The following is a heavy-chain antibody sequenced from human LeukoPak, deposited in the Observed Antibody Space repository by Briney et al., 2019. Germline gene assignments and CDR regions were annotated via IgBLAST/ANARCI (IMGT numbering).Heavy chain of an antibody. D-gene: IGHD2-15*01. CDR2: IYTSGST. V-gene: IGHV4-4*07. CDR3: ARVALGYCSGGSCYEVGYDY. CDR1: GGSISSYY. J-gene: IGHJ4*02. Sequence: SETLSLTRTVSGGSISSYYWSWIRQPAGKGLEWIGRIYTSGSTNYNPSLKSRVTMSVDTSKNQFSLKLSSVTAADTAVSYCARVALGYCSGGSCYEVGYDYWGQGTLVTVSS.